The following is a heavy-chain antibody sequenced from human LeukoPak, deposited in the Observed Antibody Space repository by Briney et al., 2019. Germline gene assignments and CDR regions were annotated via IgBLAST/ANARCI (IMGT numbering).Heavy chain of an antibody. J-gene: IGHJ4*02. CDR3: AGYRDLGTEVADHFDH. V-gene: IGHV3-23*01. Sequence: PGGSLRLSCAGSGVTSSSYSMAWVRQAPGRGLEWVSVISGSGSHTFYADSVKGRFTISRDNSENTLYMQMNSLSAEDTAVYLCAGYRDLGTEVADHFDHWGQGALVTVSS. D-gene: IGHD6-19*01. CDR2: ISGSGSHT. CDR1: GVTSSSYS.